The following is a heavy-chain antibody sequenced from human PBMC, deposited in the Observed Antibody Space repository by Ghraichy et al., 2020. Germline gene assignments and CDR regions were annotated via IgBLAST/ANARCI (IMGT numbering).Heavy chain of an antibody. D-gene: IGHD6-19*01. CDR3: ARASERLGIAVEGFDC. V-gene: IGHV6-1*01. J-gene: IGHJ4*02. CDR2: TYYRSKWYN. Sequence: SQTLSLTFAISGDSVSSHSVAWNWIRQSPSRGLEWLGKTYYRSKWYNDYAVSMKSRITISPDTSKNQFSLQLNSVTPEDTAVYYCARASERLGIAVEGFDCWGQGILVTVSS. CDR1: GDSVSSHSVA.